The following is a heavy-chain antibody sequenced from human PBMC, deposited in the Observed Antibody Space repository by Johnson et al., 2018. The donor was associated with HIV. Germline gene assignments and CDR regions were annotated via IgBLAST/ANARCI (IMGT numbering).Heavy chain of an antibody. CDR1: GFTFDDYG. CDR3: ARDHGWSRGWLFDAFYI. CDR2: INWNGGST. Sequence: VLLVESGGGVVRPGGSLRLSCAASGFTFDDYGMSWVRQAPGKGLEWVSGINWNGGSTGYADSVKGRFTISRDNAKNSLYLQMNSLRPEDTAVYYCARDHGWSRGWLFDAFYIWGQGTMVTVSS. D-gene: IGHD6-19*01. V-gene: IGHV3-20*04. J-gene: IGHJ3*02.